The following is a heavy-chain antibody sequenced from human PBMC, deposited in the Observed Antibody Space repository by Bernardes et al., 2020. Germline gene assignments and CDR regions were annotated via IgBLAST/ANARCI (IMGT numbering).Heavy chain of an antibody. CDR2: TRNKANSYTT. V-gene: IGHV3-72*01. J-gene: IGHJ4*02. CDR1: GFTFSDHY. D-gene: IGHD1-26*01. Sequence: GGSLRLSCAASGFTFSDHYMDWVRQAPGKGREWVGRTRNKANSYTTEYAAYVKGRFTISRDDSKNSVYLQMNSLKTEDTAVYYCTRLTVGGTGAFDYWGQGTLVTVSS. CDR3: TRLTVGGTGAFDY.